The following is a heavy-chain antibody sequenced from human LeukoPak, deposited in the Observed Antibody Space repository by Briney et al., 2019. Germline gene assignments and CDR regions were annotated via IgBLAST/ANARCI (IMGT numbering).Heavy chain of an antibody. D-gene: IGHD1-26*01. CDR3: ARAIWELPLDY. J-gene: IGHJ4*02. V-gene: IGHV3-30*04. CDR1: GFTFSNYT. Sequence: PGGSLRLSCAASGFTFSNYTVHWVRQAPGKGLEWVAVISYDGSNKFYADSVKGRFTISRDNSKNTLYLQMNSLRAEDTAVYYCARAIWELPLDYWGQGTLVTVSS. CDR2: ISYDGSNK.